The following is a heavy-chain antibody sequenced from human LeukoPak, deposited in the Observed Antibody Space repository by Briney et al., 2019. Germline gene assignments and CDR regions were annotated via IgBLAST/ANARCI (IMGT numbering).Heavy chain of an antibody. CDR1: GYTFTSYG. J-gene: IGHJ4*02. D-gene: IGHD4-17*01. V-gene: IGHV1-18*01. Sequence: ASMKVSCKASGYTFTSYGISWVRQAPGQGLEWMGWISAYNGNTNSAQKLQGRVTMTTDTSTNTAYMELRSLRSDDTAVYYCARGRKDYGDYYFDSWGQGTLATVSS. CDR3: ARGRKDYGDYYFDS. CDR2: ISAYNGNT.